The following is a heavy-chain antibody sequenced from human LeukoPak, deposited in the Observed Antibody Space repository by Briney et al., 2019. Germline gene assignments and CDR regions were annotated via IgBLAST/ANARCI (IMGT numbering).Heavy chain of an antibody. CDR2: IYTDGTTK. CDR3: ASLVVTDDWAFDI. J-gene: IGHJ3*02. V-gene: IGHV3-74*01. D-gene: IGHD2-21*02. CDR1: GFAFSRYW. Sequence: PGGSLRLSCAASGFAFSRYWMHWIRQAPGKGLVWVPAIYTDGTTKRYADSVKGQFAISRDNAKNTLYLQMNSLSVEDTAVYYCASLVVTDDWAFDIWGQGTMVTVSS.